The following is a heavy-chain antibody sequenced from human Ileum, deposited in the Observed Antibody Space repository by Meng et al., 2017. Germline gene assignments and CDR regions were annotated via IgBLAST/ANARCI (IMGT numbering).Heavy chain of an antibody. J-gene: IGHJ4*02. CDR2: IYSSGST. D-gene: IGHD4-17*01. Sequence: QLQLQESGPGLGRPSDTLSLTCTVSGGSISGSSYYWGWIRQPPGKGLEWIGSIYSSGSTYYNPSLKSRVTTSVDTSKNQFSLKLSSVTAADTAVYYCVRRAGLRQAFDYWGQGTLVTVSS. V-gene: IGHV4-39*01. CDR3: VRRAGLRQAFDY. CDR1: GGSISGSSYY.